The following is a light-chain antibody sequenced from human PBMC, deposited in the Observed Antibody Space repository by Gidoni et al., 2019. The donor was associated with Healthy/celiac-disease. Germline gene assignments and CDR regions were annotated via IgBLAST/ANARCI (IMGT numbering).Light chain of an antibody. CDR2: AAS. Sequence: IQMTKPPSSLSASVGDRVTITCRASQSISSYLNWYQQKPGKAPKLLIYAASSLQSGVPSRFSGSGSGTDFTLTISSLQPEDFATYYCQQSYSTLYTFGQGTKLEIK. CDR3: QQSYSTLYT. V-gene: IGKV1-39*01. CDR1: QSISSY. J-gene: IGKJ2*01.